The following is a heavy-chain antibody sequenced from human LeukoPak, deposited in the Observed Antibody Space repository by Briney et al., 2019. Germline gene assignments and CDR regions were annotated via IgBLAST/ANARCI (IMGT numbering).Heavy chain of an antibody. Sequence: SETVSLTCTVSGGSISTYYWGWIRQPPGKGLEWIGSIYYSGSTYYNPSLKSRVTISVDTSKNQFSLKLSSVTAADTAVYYCARGDYYYGYFDYWGQGTLVTVSS. CDR2: IYYSGST. V-gene: IGHV4-39*07. CDR3: ARGDYYYGYFDY. CDR1: GGSISTYY. D-gene: IGHD3-10*01. J-gene: IGHJ4*02.